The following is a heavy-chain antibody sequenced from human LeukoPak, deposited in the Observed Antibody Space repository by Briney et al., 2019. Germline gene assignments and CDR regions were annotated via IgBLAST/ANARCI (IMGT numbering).Heavy chain of an antibody. D-gene: IGHD2-2*01. J-gene: IGHJ3*02. CDR1: GYTFTGYY. Sequence: GASVKVSCKASGYTFTGYYMHWVRQAPGQGLEWMGWINPNSGGTNYAQKFQGRVTMTRDTSISTAYMELSRLRSDDTAVYYCARDSCSSTSCSNAFDIWGQGTMVTVSS. V-gene: IGHV1-2*02. CDR3: ARDSCSSTSCSNAFDI. CDR2: INPNSGGT.